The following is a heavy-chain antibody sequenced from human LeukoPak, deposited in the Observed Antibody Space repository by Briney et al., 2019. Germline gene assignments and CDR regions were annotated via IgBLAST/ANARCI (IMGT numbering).Heavy chain of an antibody. CDR1: GGTFSSYA. J-gene: IGHJ4*02. D-gene: IGHD3-3*01. Sequence: SVKVSCKASGGTFSSYAISWVRQAPGQGLEWMGGIIPIFGTANYAQKFQGRVTITTDESTSTAYMELSSLRSEDTAVYYCAREGRITIFGVVIDIFDYWGQGTLVTVSS. CDR2: IIPIFGTA. V-gene: IGHV1-69*05. CDR3: AREGRITIFGVVIDIFDY.